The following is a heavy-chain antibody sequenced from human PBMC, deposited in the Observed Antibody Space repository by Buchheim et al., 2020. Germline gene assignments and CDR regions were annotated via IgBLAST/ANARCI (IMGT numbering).Heavy chain of an antibody. Sequence: EVQLVEFGGGLVQPGGSLRLSCAASGFTFSSYWMHWVRQAPGKGLVWVSRSNSDGSSTSYADSVKGRFTHSSDNDKNTLCLQMNSLRAEDTAVYYCARDPGYNVRMDVWGQGTT. J-gene: IGHJ6*02. CDR3: ARDPGYNVRMDV. CDR2: SNSDGSST. CDR1: GFTFSSYW. V-gene: IGHV3-74*01. D-gene: IGHD1-14*01.